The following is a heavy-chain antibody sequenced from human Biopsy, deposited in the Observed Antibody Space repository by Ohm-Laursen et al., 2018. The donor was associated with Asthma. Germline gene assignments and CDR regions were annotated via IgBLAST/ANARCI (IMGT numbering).Heavy chain of an antibody. Sequence: SSVKVSCKSSGYTFIGCHIHWMRQAPGQGLEWMGRINPNSGGTNYAQKFQGRVTMTRDTPISTAYMEVSRLRSDDTAVYYCARGQKSAGDRWFDPWGQGTLVTVSS. CDR2: INPNSGGT. CDR3: ARGQKSAGDRWFDP. CDR1: GYTFIGCH. D-gene: IGHD6-13*01. V-gene: IGHV1-2*06. J-gene: IGHJ5*02.